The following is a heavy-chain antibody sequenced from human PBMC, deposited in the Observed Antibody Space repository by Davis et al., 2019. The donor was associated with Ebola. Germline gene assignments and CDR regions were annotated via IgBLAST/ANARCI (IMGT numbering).Heavy chain of an antibody. D-gene: IGHD3-22*01. Sequence: PGGSLRLSCAASGFTFSSYSMNLVRQAPGTGLEWVSYISSNTNTLYYADSVKGRFTISRDNAKNSLYLQMNSLRAEDTAVYYCARERYYYDSSGSLNVAFDIWSQGKMVTVSS. CDR1: GFTFSSYS. J-gene: IGHJ3*02. CDR2: ISSNTNTL. V-gene: IGHV3-48*01. CDR3: ARERYYYDSSGSLNVAFDI.